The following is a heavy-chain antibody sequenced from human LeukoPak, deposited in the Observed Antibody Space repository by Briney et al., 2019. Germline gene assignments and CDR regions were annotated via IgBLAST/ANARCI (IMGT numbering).Heavy chain of an antibody. CDR2: IYYSGST. J-gene: IGHJ3*02. D-gene: IGHD5/OR15-5a*01. CDR3: AREGFKCPHNAFDI. Sequence: KPSETLSLTCTVSGGSISSHYWSWIRQPPGKGLEWIGYIYYSGSTNYNPSLKSRVTISVDTSKNQLSLKLSSVTAADTAVYYCAREGFKCPHNAFDIWDQGTMVTVSS. V-gene: IGHV4-59*11. CDR1: GGSISSHY.